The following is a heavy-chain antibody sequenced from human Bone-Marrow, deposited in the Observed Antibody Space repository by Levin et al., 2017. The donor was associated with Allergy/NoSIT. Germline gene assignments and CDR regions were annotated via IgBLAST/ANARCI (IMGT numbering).Heavy chain of an antibody. CDR1: GFTFSSYA. D-gene: IGHD3-10*02. Sequence: GGSLRLSCAASGFTFSSYAMSWVRQAPGKGLEWVSAISGSGGSTYYADSVKGRFTISRDNSKNTLYLQMNSLRAEDTAVYYCANQFLEMIGELRFDYWGQGTLVTVSS. CDR2: ISGSGGST. CDR3: ANQFLEMIGELRFDY. V-gene: IGHV3-23*01. J-gene: IGHJ4*02.